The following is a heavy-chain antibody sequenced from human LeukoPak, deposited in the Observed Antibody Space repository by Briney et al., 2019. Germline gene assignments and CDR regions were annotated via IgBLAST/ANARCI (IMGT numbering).Heavy chain of an antibody. D-gene: IGHD3-9*01. Sequence: SETLSLTCTVSGGSISSSSYYWGWIRQPPGKGLEWIGSIYYSGSTYYNPSLKSRVTISVDTSKNQFSLKLSSVTAADTAVYYCAREPGGMTGWWYGGPFDPWGQGTLVTVSS. CDR3: AREPGGMTGWWYGGPFDP. CDR1: GGSISSSSYY. J-gene: IGHJ5*02. CDR2: IYYSGST. V-gene: IGHV4-39*07.